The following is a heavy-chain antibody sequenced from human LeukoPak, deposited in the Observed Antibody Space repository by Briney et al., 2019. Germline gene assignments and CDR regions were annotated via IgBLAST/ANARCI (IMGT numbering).Heavy chain of an antibody. CDR1: GFTFSNAW. CDR2: IKSKTDGGTT. J-gene: IGHJ5*02. Sequence: GGSLRLSCAASGFTFSNAWMSWVRQAPGKGLEWVGRIKSKTDGGTTDYAAPVKGRFIISRDDSKNTLYLQMNSLKTEDTAVYYCTTDPIVVVPAAANWFDPWGQGTLVTVSS. CDR3: TTDPIVVVPAAANWFDP. V-gene: IGHV3-15*01. D-gene: IGHD2-2*01.